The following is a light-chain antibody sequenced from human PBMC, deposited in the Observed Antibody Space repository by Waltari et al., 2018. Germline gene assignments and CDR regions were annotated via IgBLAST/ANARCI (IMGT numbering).Light chain of an antibody. V-gene: IGKV3-11*01. Sequence: EIVLTQSPATLSLSPGERATLSCRASQSVSSYLAWYQQKPGQDPRLLIYDASNRATGIPARFSGSGSGTYFTLTISSLEPEDFAVYYCQQRSNWPGLTFGGGTKVEIK. CDR1: QSVSSY. J-gene: IGKJ4*01. CDR3: QQRSNWPGLT. CDR2: DAS.